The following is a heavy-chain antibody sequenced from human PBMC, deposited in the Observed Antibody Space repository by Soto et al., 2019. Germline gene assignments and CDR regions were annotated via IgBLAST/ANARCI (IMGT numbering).Heavy chain of an antibody. D-gene: IGHD2-2*01. J-gene: IGHJ6*03. CDR3: ASSIGYCSGTSCYRLYYYYMDV. Sequence: ASETLSLTCTVSGGSISSSSYYWGWIRQPPGKGLEWIGSIYYSGSTYYNPSLKSRVTISVDTSKNQFSLKLSSVTAADTAVYYCASSIGYCSGTSCYRLYYYYMDVWGKGTTVTVSS. CDR1: GGSISSSSYY. V-gene: IGHV4-39*01. CDR2: IYYSGST.